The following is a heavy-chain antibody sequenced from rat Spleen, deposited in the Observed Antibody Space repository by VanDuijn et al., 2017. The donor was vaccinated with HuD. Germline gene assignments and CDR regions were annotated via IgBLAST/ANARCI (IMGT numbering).Heavy chain of an antibody. Sequence: EVQLVESGGGLVQPGRSLKLSCAASGLSFSNYDMAWVRQSPKKGLEWVAAIIYDGSNTYYRDSVKGRFTISRDNGKSILYLEMDSLRSEDMATYYCVRQGYLRDWYFDFWGPGTMVTVSS. D-gene: IGHD2-5*01. CDR2: IIYDGSNT. CDR3: VRQGYLRDWYFDF. V-gene: IGHV5-7*01. J-gene: IGHJ1*01. CDR1: GLSFSNYD.